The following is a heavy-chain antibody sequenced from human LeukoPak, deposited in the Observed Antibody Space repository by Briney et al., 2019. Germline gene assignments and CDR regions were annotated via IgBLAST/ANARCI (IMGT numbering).Heavy chain of an antibody. CDR1: GDSISSSSYY. CDR3: ARSWFSTGPADY. V-gene: IGHV4-39*01. D-gene: IGHD6-13*01. CDR2: NSGST. J-gene: IGHJ4*02. Sequence: SETLSLTCTVSGDSISSSSYYWGWIRQPPGKGLEWIGSNSGSTYYNPSLKSRVTISVDTSKNQFSLKLTSVTAADTAVYYCARSWFSTGPADYWGQGTLVTVSS.